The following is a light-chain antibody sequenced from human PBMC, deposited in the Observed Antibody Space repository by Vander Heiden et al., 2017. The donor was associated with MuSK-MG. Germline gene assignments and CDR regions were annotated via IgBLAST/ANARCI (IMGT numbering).Light chain of an antibody. Sequence: SYVLTQPPSASVAPGPTGRIPCGGNNIGSFSVHWYQQIPGQAPVLLVYDDDVRPSRIPERFSGSNSGNTATLTISRVEAGDEADYYCQVWERTSDKYVFGTGTKVTVL. J-gene: IGLJ1*01. CDR3: QVWERTSDKYV. CDR1: NIGSFS. CDR2: DDD. V-gene: IGLV3-21*02.